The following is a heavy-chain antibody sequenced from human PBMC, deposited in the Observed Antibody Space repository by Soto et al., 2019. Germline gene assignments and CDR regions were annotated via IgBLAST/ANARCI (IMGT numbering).Heavy chain of an antibody. CDR3: AGADWDYYDRSLGPDY. D-gene: IGHD3-22*01. Sequence: QVQLQESGPGLVKPSETLSLTCTVSGGSISSYYWSWIRQPPGKGLEWIGYIYYSGSTNCNPSLKSRVTISVDTSKNQFSLKLSSVTAADTAVYYCAGADWDYYDRSLGPDYWGQGTLVTVSS. V-gene: IGHV4-59*01. CDR1: GGSISSYY. J-gene: IGHJ4*02. CDR2: IYYSGST.